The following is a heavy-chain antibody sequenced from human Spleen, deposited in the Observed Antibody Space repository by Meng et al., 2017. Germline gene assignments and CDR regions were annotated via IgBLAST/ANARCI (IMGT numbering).Heavy chain of an antibody. CDR3: ARGTPGRRYAEY. V-gene: IGHV1-18*01. D-gene: IGHD3-10*01. CDR1: GYTFTHHG. J-gene: IGHJ4*02. CDR2: LGAHDGDT. Sequence: QLQLVQSGAEVKKPGASVRVLCTASGYTFTHHGISWIRQAPGQGLEWMAWLGAHDGDTSHAPRFQGRVTVTADRPTATAYMELRNLRSDDTGVYYCARGTPGRRYAEYWGQGTLVTVSS.